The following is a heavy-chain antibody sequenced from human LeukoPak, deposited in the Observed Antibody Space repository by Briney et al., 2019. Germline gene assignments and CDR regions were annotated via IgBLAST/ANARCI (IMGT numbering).Heavy chain of an antibody. CDR1: GGSISSYY. J-gene: IGHJ4*02. CDR2: IYYSGST. D-gene: IGHD7-27*01. V-gene: IGHV4-59*01. CDR3: ARETTGAGPFDY. Sequence: SETLSLTCTVSGGSISSYYGSWIRQPPGKGLEWIGYIYYSGSTNYNPSLKSRVTISVDTSKNQFSLKLRSVTAADTAVYYCARETTGAGPFDYWGQGSLVTVSS.